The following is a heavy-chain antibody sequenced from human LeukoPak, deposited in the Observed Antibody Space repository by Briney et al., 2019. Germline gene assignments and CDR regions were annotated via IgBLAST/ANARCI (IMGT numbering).Heavy chain of an antibody. CDR3: ARVRVLWFGEIDY. Sequence: PGGSLRLSCAASGFTFSSYEMNWVRQAPGKGLEWVSYISSSGSTIYYADSVKGRFTIPRDNAKNSLYLQMNSLRAEDTAVYYCARVRVLWFGEIDYWGQGTLVTVSS. D-gene: IGHD3-10*01. V-gene: IGHV3-48*03. J-gene: IGHJ4*02. CDR2: ISSSGSTI. CDR1: GFTFSSYE.